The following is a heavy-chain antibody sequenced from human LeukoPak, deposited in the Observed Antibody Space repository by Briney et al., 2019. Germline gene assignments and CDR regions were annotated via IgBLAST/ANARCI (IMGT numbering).Heavy chain of an antibody. D-gene: IGHD6-19*01. J-gene: IGHJ4*02. CDR1: GFTFSTFA. CDR3: ARDYSSGWYGHFDY. Sequence: GGSLRLSCAASGFTFSTFAMIWVRQAPGKGLEWVAVISYDGSNKYYADSVKGRFTISRDNSKNTLYLQMNSLRAEDTAVYYCARDYSSGWYGHFDYWGQGTLVTVSS. CDR2: ISYDGSNK. V-gene: IGHV3-30*04.